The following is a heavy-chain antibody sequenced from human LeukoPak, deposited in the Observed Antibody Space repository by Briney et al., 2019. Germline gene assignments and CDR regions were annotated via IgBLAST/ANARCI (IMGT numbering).Heavy chain of an antibody. V-gene: IGHV1-2*02. Sequence: ASVKVSCKASGYTFTGYYMHWVRQAPGQGLEWMGWINPNSGGTNYAQKFQGGVTMTRDTSISTAYMELSRLRSDDTAVYYCARDKGITGTSYYYYYMDVWGKGTTVTVSS. J-gene: IGHJ6*03. CDR3: ARDKGITGTSYYYYYMDV. D-gene: IGHD1-7*01. CDR1: GYTFTGYY. CDR2: INPNSGGT.